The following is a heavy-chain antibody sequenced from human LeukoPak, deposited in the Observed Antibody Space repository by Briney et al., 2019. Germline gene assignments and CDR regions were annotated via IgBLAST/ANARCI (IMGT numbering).Heavy chain of an antibody. V-gene: IGHV3-43*02. CDR3: AKESGKFDY. CDR2: ISADGGSA. CDR1: GLNFGESA. Sequence: TGGSLRLSCVAPGLNFGESAMHWVRQAPGKGLEWVSLISADGGSAFSADSVKGRFSISRDNSKNSLYLQMDSLRSEDTAMYYCAKESGKFDYWGQGTLVVVSS. J-gene: IGHJ4*02.